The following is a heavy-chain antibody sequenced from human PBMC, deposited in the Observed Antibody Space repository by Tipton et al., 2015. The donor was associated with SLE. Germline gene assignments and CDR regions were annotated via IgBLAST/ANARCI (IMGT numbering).Heavy chain of an antibody. CDR2: ISWNSDTI. J-gene: IGHJ4*02. D-gene: IGHD5-18*01. Sequence: SLRLSCAASGFSFDKFAMHWVRQFPGRGLEWVSGISWNSDTIDYADSVKGRFTISRDNAKSSLYLQMNSLRTEDTAFYFCAKDYSSSSEAPYFESWGQGTLVTVSS. CDR1: GFSFDKFA. CDR3: AKDYSSSSEAPYFES. V-gene: IGHV3-9*01.